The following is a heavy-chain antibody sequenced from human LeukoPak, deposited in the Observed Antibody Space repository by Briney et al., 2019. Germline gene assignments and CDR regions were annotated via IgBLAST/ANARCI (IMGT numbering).Heavy chain of an antibody. Sequence: PSETLSLTCNVSGGSISSYYWSWIRQPPGKGLEWIGYIYYTGSTNYNPSLTSRVTISVDTSKNQFSLKLNSVTAADTAVYYCARVTVLRYFDWLLSKSNSGNYFDYWGQGALVTVSS. CDR2: IYYTGST. V-gene: IGHV4-59*12. CDR1: GGSISSYY. D-gene: IGHD3-9*01. J-gene: IGHJ4*02. CDR3: ARVTVLRYFDWLLSKSNSGNYFDY.